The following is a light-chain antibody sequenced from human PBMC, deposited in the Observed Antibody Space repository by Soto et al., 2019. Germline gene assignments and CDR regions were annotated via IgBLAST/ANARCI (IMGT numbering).Light chain of an antibody. Sequence: EVVLTQSPGTLSLSPRERATLSCRASQNIRGNELAWYQQKPGQAPRLLIYRGSSRATGIPDRFSGRGSGTDFTLTFSRLEPEDFAVYYCQDHGTSAQWTFGQGTKVEIK. CDR1: QNIRGNE. V-gene: IGKV3-20*01. CDR2: RGS. J-gene: IGKJ1*01. CDR3: QDHGTSAQWT.